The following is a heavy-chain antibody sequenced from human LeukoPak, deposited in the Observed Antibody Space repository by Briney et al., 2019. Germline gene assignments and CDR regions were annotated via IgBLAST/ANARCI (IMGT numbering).Heavy chain of an antibody. J-gene: IGHJ4*02. Sequence: SETLSLTCTVSGGSISSSSYYWGWIRQPPGKGLEWIGSIYYSGSTYYNPSLKSRVTISVDTSKNQFSLKLSSVTAADTAVYCCARHIYFDYWGQGTLVTVSS. V-gene: IGHV4-39*01. CDR2: IYYSGST. CDR3: ARHIYFDY. CDR1: GGSISSSSYY.